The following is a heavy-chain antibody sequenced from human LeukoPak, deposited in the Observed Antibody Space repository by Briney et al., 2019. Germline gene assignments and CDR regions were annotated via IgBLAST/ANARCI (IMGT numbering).Heavy chain of an antibody. CDR3: AHLTSLEWLLFCFDY. V-gene: IGHV2-5*01. CDR2: IYWNDDK. Sequence: ESGPTLVKPTQTLTLTCTFSGFSLSTSGVGVGWIRQPPGKALEWLALIYWNDDKRYSPSLKSRLTITKDTSKNQVVLTMTNMDPVDTATYYCAHLTSLEWLLFCFDYWGQGTLVTVSS. J-gene: IGHJ4*02. CDR1: GFSLSTSGVG. D-gene: IGHD3-3*01.